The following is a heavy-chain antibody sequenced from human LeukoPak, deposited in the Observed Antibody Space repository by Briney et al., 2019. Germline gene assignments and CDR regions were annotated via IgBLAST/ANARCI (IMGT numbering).Heavy chain of an antibody. CDR1: GYTFTSYY. D-gene: IGHD3-10*01. CDR3: ARVSGAYYMDD. J-gene: IGHJ6*03. V-gene: IGHV1-46*01. CDR2: INPSGGST. Sequence: SVKVSCKASGYTFTSYYIHWVRQAAGQGLEWSGIINPSGGSTSYTQKFQGRVTMSRDMSTSTVYMELSSLTSEDTAVYYCARVSGAYYMDDWGKGTTVTVSS.